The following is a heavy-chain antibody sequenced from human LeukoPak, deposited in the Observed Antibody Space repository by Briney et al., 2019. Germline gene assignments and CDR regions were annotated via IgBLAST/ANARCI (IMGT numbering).Heavy chain of an antibody. CDR3: ARVPYDILTGYPHYGMDV. J-gene: IGHJ6*02. D-gene: IGHD3-9*01. Sequence: SETLSLTCTVSGGSISSYYWSWIRQPPGRGLEWIGYMYYSGSTNYNPSLKSRVTISVDTSKNQFSLKLSSVTAADTAVYYCARVPYDILTGYPHYGMDVWGQGTTVTVSS. CDR1: GGSISSYY. CDR2: MYYSGST. V-gene: IGHV4-59*01.